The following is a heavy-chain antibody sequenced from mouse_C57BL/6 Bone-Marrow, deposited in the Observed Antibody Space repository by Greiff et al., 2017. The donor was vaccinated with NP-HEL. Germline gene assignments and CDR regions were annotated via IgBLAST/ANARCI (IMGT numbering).Heavy chain of an antibody. J-gene: IGHJ4*01. V-gene: IGHV2-5*01. D-gene: IGHD1-1*01. CDR3: AKKYYYGSSSMDY. CDR1: GFSLTSYG. Sequence: VKLQESGPGLVQPSQSLSITCTVSGFSLTSYGVHWVRQSPGKGLEWLGVIWRGGSTDYNAAFMSRLSITKDNSKSQVFFKMNSLQADDTAIYYCAKKYYYGSSSMDYWGQGTSVTVSS. CDR2: IWRGGST.